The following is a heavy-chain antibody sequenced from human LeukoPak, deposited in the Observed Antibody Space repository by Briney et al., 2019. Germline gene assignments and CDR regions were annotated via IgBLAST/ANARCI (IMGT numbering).Heavy chain of an antibody. CDR3: ARGSSYYYYGMDV. J-gene: IGHJ6*02. Sequence: SETLSLTCAVYGGPFSGYYWSWIRQPPGKGLEWIGEINHSGSTNYNPSLKSRVTISVDTSKNQFSLRLSSVTAADTAVYYCARGSSYYYYGMDVWGQGTTVTVSS. V-gene: IGHV4-34*01. CDR2: INHSGST. CDR1: GGPFSGYY.